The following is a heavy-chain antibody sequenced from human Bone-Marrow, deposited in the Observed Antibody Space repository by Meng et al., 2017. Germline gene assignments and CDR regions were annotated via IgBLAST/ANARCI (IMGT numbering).Heavy chain of an antibody. V-gene: IGHV5-51*01. CDR1: GYSFTSYW. D-gene: IGHD5-12*01. CDR2: IYPGDSDT. CDR3: ATGEGYRGYDLYYYYGMDV. Sequence: KVSCKGSGYSFTSYWIGWVRQMPGKGLEWMGIIYPGDSDTRYSPSFQGQVTISADKSISTAYLQWSSLKASDTAMYYCATGEGYRGYDLYYYYGMDVWGQGTTVTVSS. J-gene: IGHJ6*02.